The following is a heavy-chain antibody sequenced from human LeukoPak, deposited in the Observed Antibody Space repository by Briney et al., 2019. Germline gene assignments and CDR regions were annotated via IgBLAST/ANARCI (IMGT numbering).Heavy chain of an antibody. CDR1: GFTFDDYA. V-gene: IGHV3-9*01. CDR2: ISWNSGSI. CDR3: AKDYYYDSSGYFDY. Sequence: GGSLRLSCAASGFTFDDYAMHWVRHAPGKGLEWVSGISWNSGSIGYADSVKGRFTISRDNAKNSLYLQMNSLRAEDTALYYCAKDYYYDSSGYFDYWGQGTLVTVSS. D-gene: IGHD3-22*01. J-gene: IGHJ4*02.